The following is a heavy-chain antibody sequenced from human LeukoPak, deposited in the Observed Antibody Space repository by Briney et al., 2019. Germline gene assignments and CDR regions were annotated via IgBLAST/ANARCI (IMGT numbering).Heavy chain of an antibody. D-gene: IGHD3-16*01. V-gene: IGHV3-23*01. CDR3: AKDRATRRWGTQEFDY. Sequence: GGSLRLSCAASGSTFSSYAMSWVRQAPGKGLEWVSAFSGSGGSTNYADSVKGRFTISRDNSKNTLYLQMNSLRAEDTAVYYCAKDRATRRWGTQEFDYWGQGTLVTVSS. CDR2: FSGSGGST. J-gene: IGHJ4*02. CDR1: GSTFSSYA.